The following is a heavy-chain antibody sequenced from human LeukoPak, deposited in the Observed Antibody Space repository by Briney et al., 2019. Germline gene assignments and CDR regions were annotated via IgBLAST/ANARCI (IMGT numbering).Heavy chain of an antibody. V-gene: IGHV5-51*01. CDR3: ARPLDAVAGTSSDY. D-gene: IGHD6-19*01. CDR1: GYSFTSYW. J-gene: IGHJ4*02. Sequence: GESPKISCKSSGYSFTSYWIGWVRQMPRKGLEWMGIIYPGDSDTRYSPSFQGQITISTDKSISTAYLPWSSLEASDPAMYYCARPLDAVAGTSSDYWGQGTLVTVSS. CDR2: IYPGDSDT.